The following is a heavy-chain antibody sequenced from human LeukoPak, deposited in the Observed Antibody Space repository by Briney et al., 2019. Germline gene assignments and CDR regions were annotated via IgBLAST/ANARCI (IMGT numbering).Heavy chain of an antibody. CDR3: AKEVVPASRWGFDY. D-gene: IGHD6-6*01. CDR1: GLTFSTYS. V-gene: IGHV3-23*01. Sequence: GGSLRLSCAVSGLTFSTYSMTWVRQAPGKGLEWVASISNVGAKIFYADSVKGRFTISRDNSKNMLYLQMNSLTVEHTAVYYCAKEVVPASRWGFDYWGQGTLVTVSS. J-gene: IGHJ4*02. CDR2: ISNVGAKI.